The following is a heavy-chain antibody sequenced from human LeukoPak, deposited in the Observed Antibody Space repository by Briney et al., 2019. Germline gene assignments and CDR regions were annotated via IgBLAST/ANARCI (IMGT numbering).Heavy chain of an antibody. CDR2: IYTSGST. CDR3: ARGKYSSSLVTYAFDI. J-gene: IGHJ3*02. CDR1: GGSISSYY. D-gene: IGHD6-6*01. V-gene: IGHV4-4*09. Sequence: PSETLSLTCTVSGGSISSYYWSWIRQPPGKGLEWIGYIYTSGSTNYNPSLKSRVTISVDTSKNQFSQKLSSVTAADTAVYYCARGKYSSSLVTYAFDIWGQGTMVTVSS.